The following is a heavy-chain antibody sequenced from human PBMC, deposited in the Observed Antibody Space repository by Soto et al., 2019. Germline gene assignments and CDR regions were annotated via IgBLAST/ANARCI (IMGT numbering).Heavy chain of an antibody. V-gene: IGHV3-33*01. D-gene: IGHD2-15*01. Sequence: GGSLRLSCAASGSTFSSYGMHWVRQAPGKGLEWVAVIWYDGSNKYYADSVKGRFTISRDNSKNTLYLQMNSLRAEDTAVYYCARGGGGGSYDAFDIWGQGTMVTVSS. CDR3: ARGGGGGSYDAFDI. CDR1: GSTFSSYG. CDR2: IWYDGSNK. J-gene: IGHJ3*02.